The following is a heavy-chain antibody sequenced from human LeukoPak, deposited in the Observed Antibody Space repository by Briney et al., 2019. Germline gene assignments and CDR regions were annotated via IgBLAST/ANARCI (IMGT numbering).Heavy chain of an antibody. Sequence: SGTLSLTCAVSDGSISTNNWWSWVRQPPGKGLEWIGEIYHSGSTNYNPSLKSPVTISVDKSKNQFSLRLSSVTAADTAVYYCAKKRNAAPYYFDCWGQGTLVTVSS. D-gene: IGHD6-25*01. CDR1: DGSISTNNW. CDR2: IYHSGST. CDR3: AKKRNAAPYYFDC. V-gene: IGHV4-4*02. J-gene: IGHJ4*02.